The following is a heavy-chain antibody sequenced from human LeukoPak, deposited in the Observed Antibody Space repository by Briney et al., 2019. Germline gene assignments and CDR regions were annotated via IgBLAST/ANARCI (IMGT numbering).Heavy chain of an antibody. CDR3: ARDAGYCSSTSCYLDY. J-gene: IGHJ4*02. CDR2: INHSGST. Sequence: PSETLSLTCAVYGGSFSGYYWSWIRQPPGKWLEWIGEINHSGSTNYNPSLKSRVTISVDTSKNQFSLKLSSVTAADTAVYYCARDAGYCSSTSCYLDYRGQGTLVTVSS. CDR1: GGSFSGYY. D-gene: IGHD2-2*01. V-gene: IGHV4-34*01.